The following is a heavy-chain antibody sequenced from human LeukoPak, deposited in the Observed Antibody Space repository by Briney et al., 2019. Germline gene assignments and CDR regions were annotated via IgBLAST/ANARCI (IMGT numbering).Heavy chain of an antibody. J-gene: IGHJ4*02. Sequence: ASVKVSCKASGYTFTSYGISWVRQAPGQGLEWMGWISAYNGNTNYAQKLQGRVTMTTDTSTSTAYMELRSLRSDDTAVYYCARGVKGYYYDSSGYYWKFDYWGQGTLVTVSS. CDR2: ISAYNGNT. CDR1: GYTFTSYG. V-gene: IGHV1-18*01. CDR3: ARGVKGYYYDSSGYYWKFDY. D-gene: IGHD3-22*01.